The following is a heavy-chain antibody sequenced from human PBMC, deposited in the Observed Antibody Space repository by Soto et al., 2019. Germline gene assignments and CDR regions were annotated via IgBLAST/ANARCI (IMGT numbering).Heavy chain of an antibody. Sequence: PSETLSLTCAVSGGSISSSNWWSWVRQPPGKGLEWIGEIYHSGSTNYNPSLKSRVTISVDKSKNQFSLKLSSVTAADTAVYYCARNYNAVAGIFFDYWGQGTLVTVSS. CDR3: ARNYNAVAGIFFDY. D-gene: IGHD6-19*01. V-gene: IGHV4-4*02. J-gene: IGHJ4*02. CDR1: GGSISSSNW. CDR2: IYHSGST.